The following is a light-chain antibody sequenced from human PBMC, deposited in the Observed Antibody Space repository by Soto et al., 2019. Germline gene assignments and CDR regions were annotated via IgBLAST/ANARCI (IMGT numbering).Light chain of an antibody. CDR3: SSYTSKSSLI. V-gene: IGLV2-14*01. CDR1: MRDVGAYNL. Sequence: QSVLTQPASVSGSPGQSIPISRAGTMRDVGAYNLVSWYQQHPGRAPQLIIYEVRNRPSGISFRFSGSKSGNTASLTISGLQAEDEADYYCSSYTSKSSLIFGGGTKVTVL. CDR2: EVR. J-gene: IGLJ2*01.